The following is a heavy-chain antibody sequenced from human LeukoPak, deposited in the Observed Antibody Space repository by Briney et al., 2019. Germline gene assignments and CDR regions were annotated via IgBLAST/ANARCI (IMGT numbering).Heavy chain of an antibody. D-gene: IGHD1-1*01. V-gene: IGHV3-23*01. CDR2: ISGTGGRT. CDR3: VGLPSDLRMETVKGLDY. CDR1: GFTFSTYT. J-gene: IGHJ4*02. Sequence: GGSLRLSCTASGFTFSTYTMSWVCQAPGKGLEWVSAISGTGGRTYFADSVRGRFTISRDNSKNTLYLQMNSLRAEDSAVYYCVGLPSDLRMETVKGLDYWGQGTLVTVSS.